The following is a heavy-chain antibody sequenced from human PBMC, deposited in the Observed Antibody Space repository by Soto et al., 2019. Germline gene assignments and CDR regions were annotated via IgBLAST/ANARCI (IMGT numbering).Heavy chain of an antibody. D-gene: IGHD6-19*01. V-gene: IGHV3-23*01. CDR2: ISGSGGST. CDR1: GFTFSSYA. Sequence: PWGSLRLSCAASGFTFSSYAMSWVRQAPGKGLEWVSAISGSGGSTYYADSVKGRFTISRDNSKNTLYLQMNSLRAEDTAVYYYAKGAAVAGTLYCYCDMDVWDQGTTVTV. CDR3: AKGAAVAGTLYCYCDMDV. J-gene: IGHJ6*02.